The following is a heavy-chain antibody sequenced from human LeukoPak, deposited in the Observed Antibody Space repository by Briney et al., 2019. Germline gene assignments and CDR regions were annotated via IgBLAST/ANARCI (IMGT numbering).Heavy chain of an antibody. CDR2: IYYSGST. CDR3: ARSWQLGYFDY. Sequence: PSVTLSLTCTVSGGSVSSGSYYWSWIGRPPGKGLEWIGYIYYSGSTNYNPSLKSRVTISVDTSKNQFSLKLSSVTAADSAVYYCARSWQLGYFDYWGQGTLVTVSS. J-gene: IGHJ4*02. D-gene: IGHD6-13*01. CDR1: GGSVSSGSYY. V-gene: IGHV4-61*01.